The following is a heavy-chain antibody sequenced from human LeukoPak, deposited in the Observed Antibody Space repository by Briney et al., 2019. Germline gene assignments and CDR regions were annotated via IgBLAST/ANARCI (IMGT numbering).Heavy chain of an antibody. D-gene: IGHD1-26*01. CDR3: ARVPGAGVVGPNYYYYYYVDV. CDR1: GGSISNSY. V-gene: IGHV4-59*01. Sequence: SETLSLTCTVSGGSISNSYWSWIRQPPGKGLEYIGYIYHSGSTNYNPSLKSRVTISVDTSKNQFSLRLTSVTAADTAVYYCARVPGAGVVGPNYYYYYYVDVWGKGTMVTVSS. J-gene: IGHJ6*03. CDR2: IYHSGST.